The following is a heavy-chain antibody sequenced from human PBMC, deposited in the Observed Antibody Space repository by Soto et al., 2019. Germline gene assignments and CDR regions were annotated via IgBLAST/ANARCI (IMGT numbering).Heavy chain of an antibody. J-gene: IGHJ4*02. CDR3: SKDIRGYSYGTDY. CDR2: ISGSGGST. V-gene: IGHV3-23*01. D-gene: IGHD5-18*01. CDR1: GFAFSSYA. Sequence: EVQLLESGGGLVQPGGSLRLSCAASGFAFSSYAMSWVRQAQGKGLEWVSAISGSGGSTYYADSVKGRFTISRDNYKNTLYLQMNTLKAEDTSVYYFSKDIRGYSYGTDYWGQGTLVTVSS.